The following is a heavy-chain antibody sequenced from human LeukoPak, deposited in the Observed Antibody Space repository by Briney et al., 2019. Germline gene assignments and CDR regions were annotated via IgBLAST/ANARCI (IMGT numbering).Heavy chain of an antibody. CDR2: IYTSGST. V-gene: IGHV4-61*02. D-gene: IGHD2-21*01. Sequence: PSQTLSLTCTVSGGSISSGSYYWSWIRQPAGKGLEWIGRIYTSGSTNYNPSLKSRVTISVDTSKNQFSLKLSSVTAADTAVYYCASGYSPRWFDPWGQGTLVTVSS. CDR3: ASGYSPRWFDP. J-gene: IGHJ5*02. CDR1: GGSISSGSYY.